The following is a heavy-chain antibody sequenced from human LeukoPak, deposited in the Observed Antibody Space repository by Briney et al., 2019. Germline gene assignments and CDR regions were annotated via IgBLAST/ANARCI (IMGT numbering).Heavy chain of an antibody. CDR1: GFTFSSYY. D-gene: IGHD2-2*02. Sequence: GGTLRLSCVASGFTFSSYYMTWVRQAPGKGLGGVANINPSGTEKYYVDSVKGRFTMSRDNAKNSVYLQMNRLRAEDTAVYYCARACTNSCYIASHAYYWGPGTQVTVSS. J-gene: IGHJ4*02. V-gene: IGHV3-7*01. CDR3: ARACTNSCYIASHAYY. CDR2: INPSGTEK.